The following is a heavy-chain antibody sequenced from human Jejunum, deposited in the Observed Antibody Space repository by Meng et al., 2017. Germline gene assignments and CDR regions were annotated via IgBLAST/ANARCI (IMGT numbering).Heavy chain of an antibody. CDR1: GVSISLSSFY. Sequence: QVQLQESGPGLVKPSEILSLTCTVSGVSISLSSFYWVWIRQSPGKGLEYIGNIYYNGRTYYNPSLNNRVTISADTSKNQFSLKLNSVTAADTAVYYCARGPIATAGTAVDYWGQGTLVTVSS. CDR3: ARGPIATAGTAVDY. V-gene: IGHV4-39*01. J-gene: IGHJ4*02. D-gene: IGHD6-13*01. CDR2: IYYNGRT.